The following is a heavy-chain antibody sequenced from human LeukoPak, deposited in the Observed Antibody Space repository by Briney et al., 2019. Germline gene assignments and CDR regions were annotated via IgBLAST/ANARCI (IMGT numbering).Heavy chain of an antibody. CDR3: ARRGICDSSGYFGC. V-gene: IGHV4-34*01. CDR1: GGSFSGYY. Sequence: SETLSLTCAVYGGSFSGYYWSWIRQPPGKGLEWIGEINHSGSTNYNPSLKSRVTISVNTSKNQFSLKLSSVTAADTAVYYCARRGICDSSGYFGCWGQGTLVTVSS. J-gene: IGHJ4*02. D-gene: IGHD3-22*01. CDR2: INHSGST.